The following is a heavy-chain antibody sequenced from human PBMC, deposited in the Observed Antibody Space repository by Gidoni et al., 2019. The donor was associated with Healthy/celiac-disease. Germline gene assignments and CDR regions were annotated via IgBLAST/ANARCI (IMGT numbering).Heavy chain of an antibody. J-gene: IGHJ4*02. Sequence: QVQLVQSGAEVKKPGSSVKVSCKASGGTFSTYAITWVRQAPGQGLEWMGGIIPIFGTANYAQKFQGRVTITADESTSPAYMELSSLRSEDTAVYYCASGRDGYNYYFDYWGQGTLVTVSS. CDR1: GGTFSTYA. V-gene: IGHV1-69*01. CDR3: ASGRDGYNYYFDY. D-gene: IGHD5-12*01. CDR2: IIPIFGTA.